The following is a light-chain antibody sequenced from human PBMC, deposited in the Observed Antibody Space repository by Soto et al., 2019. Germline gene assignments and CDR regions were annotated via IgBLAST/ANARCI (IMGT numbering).Light chain of an antibody. Sequence: EIVFAQSPATLSFSPGERAPLSRRASQSVSSYLAWYQQKPGQAPRLLIYDASTRATGVPARFSGSGSGTEFTLTISSLQPEDFASYYCQQYNSYSPTFGQGTKVDIK. J-gene: IGKJ1*01. CDR1: QSVSSY. CDR2: DAS. V-gene: IGKV3-11*01. CDR3: QQYNSYSPT.